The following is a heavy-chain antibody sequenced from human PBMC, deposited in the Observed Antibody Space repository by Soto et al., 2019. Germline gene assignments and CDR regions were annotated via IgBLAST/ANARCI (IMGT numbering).Heavy chain of an antibody. D-gene: IGHD3-22*01. V-gene: IGHV3-23*01. CDR3: AKSRPYYYDSRGYSGSVDY. Sequence: PGGSLRLSCAASGFTFSSYAMSWVRQAPGKGLEWVSAISGSGGSTYSADSVKGRFTISRDNSKNTLYLQMNSLRAEDTAVYYCAKSRPYYYDSRGYSGSVDYWGQGTLVTVSS. J-gene: IGHJ4*02. CDR2: ISGSGGST. CDR1: GFTFSSYA.